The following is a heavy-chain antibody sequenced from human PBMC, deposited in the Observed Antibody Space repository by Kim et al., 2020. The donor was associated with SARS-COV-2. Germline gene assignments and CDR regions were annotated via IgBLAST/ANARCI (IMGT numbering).Heavy chain of an antibody. J-gene: IGHJ6*02. V-gene: IGHV1-2*04. D-gene: IGHD1-26*01. CDR1: GYTFTGYY. CDR2: INPNSSGT. CDR3: ARERSEVSGSYSYGMDV. Sequence: ASVKVSCKASGYTFTGYYMHWVRQAPGQGLEWMGWINPNSSGTNYAQKFQGWVTMTRDTSISTAYMELSRLRSGDTAVYYCARERSEVSGSYSYGMDVWGQGTTVTVSS.